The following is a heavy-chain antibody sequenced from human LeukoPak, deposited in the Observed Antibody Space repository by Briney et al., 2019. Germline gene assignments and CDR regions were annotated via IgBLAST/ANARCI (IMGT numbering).Heavy chain of an antibody. V-gene: IGHV3-7*01. Sequence: GGSLRLSCAASGFTFNTFWMSWVRQAPGKGLEWVANIKYDASEKYYLDSVRGRFTISRDNAKNSLYLQMDNLRAEDTAVYYCAVGGHIDYCGPGALVTVSS. CDR1: GFTFNTFW. CDR3: AVGGHIDY. CDR2: IKYDASEK. D-gene: IGHD1-26*01. J-gene: IGHJ4*02.